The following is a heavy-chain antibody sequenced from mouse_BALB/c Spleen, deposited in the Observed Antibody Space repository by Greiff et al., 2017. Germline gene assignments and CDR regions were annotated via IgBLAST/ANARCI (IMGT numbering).Heavy chain of an antibody. CDR1: GFSLTSYG. D-gene: IGHD2-10*01. V-gene: IGHV2-9*02. CDR3: ARGPYYGNYEDYFDY. J-gene: IGHJ2*01. CDR2: IWAGGST. Sequence: VQGVESGPGLVAPSQSLSITCTVSGFSLTSYGVHWVRQPPGKGLEWLGVIWAGGSTNYNSALMSRLSISKDNSKSQVFLKMNSLQTDDTAMYYCARGPYYGNYEDYFDYWGQGTTRTVSS.